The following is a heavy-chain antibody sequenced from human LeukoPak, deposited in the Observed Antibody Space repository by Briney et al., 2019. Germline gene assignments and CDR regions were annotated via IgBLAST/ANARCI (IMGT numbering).Heavy chain of an antibody. CDR1: GYTFTGYC. V-gene: IGHV1-2*02. J-gene: IGHJ4*02. CDR2: INPNSGGT. Sequence: GASVKVSCKASGYTFTGYCMRWVRQAPGQGLEWMGWINPNSGGTNYAQKFQGRVTMTRDTSISTAYMELSRLRSDDTAVYYCARDYEATVTTFDYWGQGTLVTVSS. CDR3: ARDYEATVTTFDY. D-gene: IGHD4-11*01.